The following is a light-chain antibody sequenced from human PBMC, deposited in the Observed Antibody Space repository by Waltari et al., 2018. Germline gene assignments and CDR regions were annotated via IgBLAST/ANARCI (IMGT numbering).Light chain of an antibody. CDR2: GAS. J-gene: IGKJ2*01. CDR1: QSVSSNF. V-gene: IGKV3-20*01. CDR3: HQYANSPVT. Sequence: EIVLTQSPGTLSLSPGERATLSCRASQSVSSNFLAWYQQKPGQAPRLLIYGASSRATDVPDGFSGSGSGSDFTLTITRLVPEDFAMYYCHQYANSPVTFGQGTKLEI.